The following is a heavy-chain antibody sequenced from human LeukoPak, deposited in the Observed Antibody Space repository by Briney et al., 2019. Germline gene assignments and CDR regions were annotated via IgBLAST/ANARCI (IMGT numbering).Heavy chain of an antibody. Sequence: PGGSLRLSCAASGFTFSSYSMNWVRQAPGKGLEWVSSISSSSSYVYYADSVKGRFTISRDNAKNSLYLQMNSLRAEDTAVYYCARAAKDAFDIWGQGTMVTVSS. CDR1: GFTFSSYS. V-gene: IGHV3-21*01. CDR3: ARAAKDAFDI. CDR2: ISSSSSYV. J-gene: IGHJ3*02.